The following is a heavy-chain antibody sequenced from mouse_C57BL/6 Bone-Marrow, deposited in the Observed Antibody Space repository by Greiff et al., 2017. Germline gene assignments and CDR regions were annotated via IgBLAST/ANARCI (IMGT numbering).Heavy chain of an antibody. CDR2: IYPRDGST. Sequence: QVQLQQSDAELVKPGASVKISCTVSGYTFTDHTIHWMKQRPEQGLEWIGYIYPRDGSTKYNEKFKGKATLTADKSSSTAYMQLNSLTSEDSAVYFCARGAITTGGYYYAMDYWGQGTSVTVSS. V-gene: IGHV1-78*01. CDR3: ARGAITTGGYYYAMDY. D-gene: IGHD2-4*01. J-gene: IGHJ4*01. CDR1: GYTFTDHT.